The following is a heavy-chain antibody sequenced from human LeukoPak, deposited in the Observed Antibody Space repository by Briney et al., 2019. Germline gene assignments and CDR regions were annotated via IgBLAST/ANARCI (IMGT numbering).Heavy chain of an antibody. D-gene: IGHD3-3*01. J-gene: IGHJ4*02. CDR2: FDPEDGET. CDR3: ATGVTIFGVVITGYYLDY. Sequence: ASVKVSCKVSGYTLTELSMHWVRQAPGNGLEWMGGFDPEDGETVYAQKFQGRVTMTEDTSTDTAYMELSSLRSEDTAVYYCATGVTIFGVVITGYYLDYWGQGTLVTVSS. V-gene: IGHV1-24*01. CDR1: GYTLTELS.